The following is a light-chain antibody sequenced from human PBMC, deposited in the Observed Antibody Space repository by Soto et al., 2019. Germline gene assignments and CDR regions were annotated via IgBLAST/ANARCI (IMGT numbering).Light chain of an antibody. J-gene: IGLJ1*01. CDR2: EVS. Sequence: QSALTQPASVSGSPGQSITISCTGTSSDVGGYNYVSWYQQHPGKVPKLMIYEVSNRPSGVSNRFSGSKSGNTASLTISGLQAEDEADYYCSSYTSNSTPYVFGTGTKV. CDR1: SSDVGGYNY. V-gene: IGLV2-14*01. CDR3: SSYTSNSTPYV.